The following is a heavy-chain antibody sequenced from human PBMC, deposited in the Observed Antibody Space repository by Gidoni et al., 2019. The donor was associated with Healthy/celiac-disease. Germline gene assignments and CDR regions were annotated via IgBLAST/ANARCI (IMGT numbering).Heavy chain of an antibody. J-gene: IGHJ4*02. D-gene: IGHD3-3*01. CDR2: IDPSDSYT. CDR3: ARHTIQGGWSHD. V-gene: IGHV5-10-1*01. Sequence: EVQLVPSGAEVKKPGESLRISCKGSGYSFTSYWISWVRQMPGKGLGWRGRIDPSDSYTNYSPSFQGHVTISADKSISTAYLQWSSLKASDTAMYYCARHTIQGGWSHDWGQGTLVTVSS. CDR1: GYSFTSYW.